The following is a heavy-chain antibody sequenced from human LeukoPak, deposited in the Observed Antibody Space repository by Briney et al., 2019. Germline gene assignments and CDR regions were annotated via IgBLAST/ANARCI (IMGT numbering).Heavy chain of an antibody. CDR3: AKDIVVVPAPVGYFDL. CDR1: GFSFRDYA. J-gene: IGHJ2*01. CDR2: ISGSGGST. Sequence: GGSLRLSCAASGFSFRDYALSWVRQAPGKGLEWVSGISGSGGSTYYADSVKGRFTISRDNSKNTEYLQMNSLRAEDTAVYYCAKDIVVVPAPVGYFDLWGRGTLVTVSS. V-gene: IGHV3-23*01. D-gene: IGHD2-2*01.